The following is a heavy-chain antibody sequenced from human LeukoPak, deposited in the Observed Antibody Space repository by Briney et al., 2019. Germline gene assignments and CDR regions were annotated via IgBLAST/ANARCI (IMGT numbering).Heavy chain of an antibody. J-gene: IGHJ4*02. D-gene: IGHD2-15*01. CDR2: IKNDGSSP. CDR1: GVTFSRYW. V-gene: IGHV3-74*01. CDR3: VREPYCSGGSCYTSGFDC. Sequence: GRSLRLSCAASGVTFSRYWMHWVRQAPGKGLVWVSRIKNDGSSPTYADSVKGRFTISRDNAKNTLYLQMNSLRAEDTAVYYCVREPYCSGGSCYTSGFDCWGQGTLVTVSS.